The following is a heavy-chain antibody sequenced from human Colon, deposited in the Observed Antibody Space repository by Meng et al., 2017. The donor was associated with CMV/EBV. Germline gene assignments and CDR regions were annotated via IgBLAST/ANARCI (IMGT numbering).Heavy chain of an antibody. Sequence: GESLKISCAASGLTVSSNYMSWVRQAPGKGLEWVSAIYSGDSTYYADSVKGRFTISRDNSKNTLYLQMNSLRVEDTAVYYCARDLGNGGAFDIWGQGTMVTVSS. D-gene: IGHD3-16*01. J-gene: IGHJ3*02. CDR3: ARDLGNGGAFDI. CDR2: IYSGDST. CDR1: GLTVSSNY. V-gene: IGHV3-53*01.